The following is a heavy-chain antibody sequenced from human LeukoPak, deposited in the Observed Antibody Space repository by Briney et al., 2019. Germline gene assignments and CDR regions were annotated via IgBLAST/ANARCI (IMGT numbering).Heavy chain of an antibody. V-gene: IGHV3-30*18. CDR1: GFTFSSYD. Sequence: GGSLRLSCAASGFTFSSYDIHWVRQAPGKGLEWVAVISYDGSNKYYADSVKGRFTISRDNSKNTLYLQMNSLRAEDTAVYYCAKDGRWNYYGSEHPPDAFDIWGQGTMVTVSS. CDR3: AKDGRWNYYGSEHPPDAFDI. CDR2: ISYDGSNK. D-gene: IGHD3-10*01. J-gene: IGHJ3*02.